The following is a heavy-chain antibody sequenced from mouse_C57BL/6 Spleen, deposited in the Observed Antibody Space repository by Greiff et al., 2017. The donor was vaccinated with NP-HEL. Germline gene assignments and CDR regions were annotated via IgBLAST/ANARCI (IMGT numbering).Heavy chain of an antibody. CDR1: GYTSTSYW. D-gene: IGHD4-1*01. CDR3: ARSRTVTDFDS. CDR2: IDPSDSYT. Sequence: QVQLQQPGAELVMPGASVKLSCKASGYTSTSYWMHWVKQRPGQGLEWIGEIDPSDSYTNYNQKFKGKSTLTVDKSSSTAYMQLSSLTSEDSADYYCARSRTVTDFDSWGQGTTLTVAS. V-gene: IGHV1-69*01. J-gene: IGHJ2*01.